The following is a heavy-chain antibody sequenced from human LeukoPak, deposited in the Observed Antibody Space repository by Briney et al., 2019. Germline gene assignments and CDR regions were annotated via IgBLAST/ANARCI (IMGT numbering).Heavy chain of an antibody. CDR2: INTNTGNP. CDR1: GYTFTSYA. CDR3: ARDLDYGDYWAFDY. V-gene: IGHV7-4-1*02. J-gene: IGHJ4*02. D-gene: IGHD4-17*01. Sequence: ASVKVSCKASGYTFTSYAMNRVRQAPGQGLEWMGWINTNTGNPTYAQGFTGRFVFSLDTSVSTAYLQISSLKAEDTAVYYCARDLDYGDYWAFDYWGQGTLVTVSS.